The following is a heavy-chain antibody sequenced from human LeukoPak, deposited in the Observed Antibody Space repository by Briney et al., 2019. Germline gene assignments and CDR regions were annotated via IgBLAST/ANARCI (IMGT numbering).Heavy chain of an antibody. D-gene: IGHD6-19*01. J-gene: IGHJ5*02. CDR1: GFSVSSNY. CDR3: ARKSRQWLATYWFDP. V-gene: IGHV3-53*01. Sequence: GGSLRLSCAASGFSVSSNYMSWVRQAPGKGLEWVSVIYSGGGTYYADSVKGRFTISRDNSKNTLYLQMNSLRAEDTAVYYCARKSRQWLATYWFDPWGQGALVTVSS. CDR2: IYSGGGT.